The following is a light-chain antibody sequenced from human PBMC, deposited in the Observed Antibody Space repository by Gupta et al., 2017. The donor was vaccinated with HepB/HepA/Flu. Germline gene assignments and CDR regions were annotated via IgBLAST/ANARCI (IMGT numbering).Light chain of an antibody. CDR3: QQRSNCPYGT. J-gene: IGKJ2*02. Sequence: EIVLTQSPATLYLSPGERATLSCRASQSVRSYLAWYKQKPGQAPRLLIYDASTRVTGIPARFSGSGFGTDFSLTISSREPEDFAVYYCQQRSNCPYGTFGQGTKLDIK. V-gene: IGKV3-11*01. CDR1: QSVRSY. CDR2: DAS.